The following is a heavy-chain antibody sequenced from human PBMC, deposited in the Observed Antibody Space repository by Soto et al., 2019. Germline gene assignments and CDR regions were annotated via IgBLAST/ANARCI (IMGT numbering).Heavy chain of an antibody. D-gene: IGHD2-15*01. CDR1: GGSFSGYY. CDR3: ARVLSYYGMDV. Sequence: QVQLQQWGAGLLKPSETLSLTCAVYGGSFSGYYWSWIRQPPGKGLEWIGEINHSGSTNYNPSLKSRVTVSVDTSKNPFSLKLSSVTAADTAVYYCARVLSYYGMDVWGQGATVTVSS. CDR2: INHSGST. V-gene: IGHV4-34*01. J-gene: IGHJ6*02.